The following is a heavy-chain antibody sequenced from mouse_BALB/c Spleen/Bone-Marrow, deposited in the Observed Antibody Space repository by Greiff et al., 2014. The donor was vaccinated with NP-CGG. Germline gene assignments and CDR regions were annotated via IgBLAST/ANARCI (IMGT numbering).Heavy chain of an antibody. D-gene: IGHD2-3*01. CDR3: ATYDGYDFDY. CDR2: ISYSGST. V-gene: IGHV3-8*02. CDR1: GDSITSGY. J-gene: IGHJ2*01. Sequence: EVKVQESGPSLVKPSQTLSLTCSVSGDSITSGYWHWVRKLPGNKLEYMGYISYSGSTYYSPSLKSRISITRDTSKNQYYLQLNSVTTEDAATYSCATYDGYDFDYWGQGTTLTVSS.